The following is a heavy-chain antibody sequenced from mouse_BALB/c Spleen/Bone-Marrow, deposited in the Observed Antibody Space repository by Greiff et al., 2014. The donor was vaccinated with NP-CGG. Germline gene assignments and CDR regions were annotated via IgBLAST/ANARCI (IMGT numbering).Heavy chain of an antibody. Sequence: EVQLVESGGGLVKPGGSLKLSCAASGFTFSSYAMSWVRQTPEKRLEWVATISSGGSYTYYADSVKGRFTISRDTAKNTLYLQMSSLRSEDTAMYYCARQDYYGSSPHWYFDVGGAGTTVTVSS. CDR1: GFTFSSYA. V-gene: IGHV5-9-3*01. D-gene: IGHD1-1*01. CDR2: ISSGGSYT. J-gene: IGHJ1*01. CDR3: ARQDYYGSSPHWYFDV.